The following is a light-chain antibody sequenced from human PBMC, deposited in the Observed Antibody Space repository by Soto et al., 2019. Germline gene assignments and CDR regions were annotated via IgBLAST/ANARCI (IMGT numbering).Light chain of an antibody. CDR1: SSDVWNYNY. V-gene: IGLV2-14*01. J-gene: IGLJ1*01. CDR3: NSYTTSTTQYV. Sequence: QSALTQPASVSGSPGQSITISCTGTSSDVWNYNYVSWYQQHAGKSPQLLIYEVIHRPSGVSNRFSGSKSGNTASLTISGLQADNEADYYCNSYTTSTTQYVFGTGTKVTVL. CDR2: EVI.